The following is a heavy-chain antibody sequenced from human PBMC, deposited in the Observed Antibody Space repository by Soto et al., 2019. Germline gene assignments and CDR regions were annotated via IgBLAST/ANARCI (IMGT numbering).Heavy chain of an antibody. CDR3: AIEVGDTAVFSTFFTMIQGGFDY. CDR2: FDPEGGET. V-gene: IGHV1-24*01. Sequence: QVQLVQSGAEVKKPGASVKVSCKVSGYTLTELSMHWVRQAPGKGLEWMGGFDPEGGETIYAQKFQGRVTMTEDTSTDTAYMELSSLRSEDTAVYYCAIEVGDTAVFSTFFTMIQGGFDYWGQGTLVTVSS. CDR1: GYTLTELS. D-gene: IGHD3-22*01. J-gene: IGHJ4*02.